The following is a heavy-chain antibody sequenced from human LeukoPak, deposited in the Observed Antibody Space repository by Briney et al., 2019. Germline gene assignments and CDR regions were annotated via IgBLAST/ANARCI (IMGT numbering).Heavy chain of an antibody. V-gene: IGHV3-30*02. CDR2: IRYDGSNK. J-gene: IGHJ4*02. CDR1: GFIFSSYG. D-gene: IGHD6-13*01. CDR3: AKDQYSSSWYYFDY. Sequence: GGSLRLSCAASGFIFSSYGMHWVRQAPGKGLEWVAFIRYDGSNKYYADSVKGRMTVSRDNSKNTMYMQMTSLRVEDTAMYYCAKDQYSSSWYYFDYWGQGTLVTVSS.